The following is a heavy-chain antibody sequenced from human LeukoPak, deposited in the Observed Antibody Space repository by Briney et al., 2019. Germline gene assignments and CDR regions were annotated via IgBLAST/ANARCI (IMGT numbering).Heavy chain of an antibody. V-gene: IGHV3-9*01. D-gene: IGHD3-10*01. CDR2: INWNSDSI. CDR1: GFTFDDYA. CDR3: ARDYYGSGSYYDY. J-gene: IGHJ4*02. Sequence: GGSLRLSCAVSGFTFDDYAMHWVRQVPGKGLEWVSGINWNSDSIGYADSVKGRFTISRDNAKNTLYLQMNSLRAEDTAVYYCARDYYGSGSYYDYWGQGTLVTVSS.